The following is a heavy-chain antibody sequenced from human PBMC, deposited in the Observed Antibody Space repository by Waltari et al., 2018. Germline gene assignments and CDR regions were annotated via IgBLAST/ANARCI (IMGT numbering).Heavy chain of an antibody. J-gene: IGHJ4*02. CDR2: IYHSGST. Sequence: QVQLQESGPGLVKPSETLSLTCVVSGYSISSGYYWGWIRQPPGKGLERIGSIYHSGSTYYNPSLKRRVTLSMDTSRNQFSLRLTSVTAADTAVYYCARHGTRSTMTSSFHYWGQGTLVTVSS. CDR1: GYSISSGYY. CDR3: ARHGTRSTMTSSFHY. V-gene: IGHV4-38-2*01. D-gene: IGHD3-3*01.